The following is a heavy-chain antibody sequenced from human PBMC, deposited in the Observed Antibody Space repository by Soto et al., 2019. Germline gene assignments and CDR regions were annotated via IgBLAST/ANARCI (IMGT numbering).Heavy chain of an antibody. D-gene: IGHD3-16*01. J-gene: IGHJ6*02. V-gene: IGHV4-34*01. CDR3: AMTQGPYYYYYGMDV. Sequence: SETLSLTCAVYGGSFSGYYWSWIRQPPGKGLEWIGEINHSGSTNYNPSLKSRVTISVDTSKNQFSLKLSSVTAADTAVYYCAMTQGPYYYYYGMDVWGQGXTVTVSS. CDR2: INHSGST. CDR1: GGSFSGYY.